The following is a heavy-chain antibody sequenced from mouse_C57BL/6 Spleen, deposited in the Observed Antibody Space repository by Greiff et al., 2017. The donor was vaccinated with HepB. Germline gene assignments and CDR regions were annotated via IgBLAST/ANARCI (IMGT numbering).Heavy chain of an antibody. V-gene: IGHV10-1*01. D-gene: IGHD1-1*01. J-gene: IGHJ4*01. Sequence: EVMLVESGGGLVQPKGSLKLSCAASGFSFNTYAMNWVRQAPGKGLEWVARIRSKSNNYATYYADSVKDRFTISRDDSESMLYLQMNNLKTEDTAMYCCVRRGDGSSYYAMDYWGQGTSVTVSS. CDR3: VRRGDGSSYYAMDY. CDR1: GFSFNTYA. CDR2: IRSKSNNYAT.